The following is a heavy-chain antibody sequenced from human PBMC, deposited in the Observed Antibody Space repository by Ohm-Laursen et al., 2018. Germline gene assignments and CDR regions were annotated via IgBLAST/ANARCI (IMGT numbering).Heavy chain of an antibody. CDR1: GLTFSSYA. CDR2: IGGDDRT. V-gene: IGHV3-23*01. Sequence: SLRLSYSASGLTFSSYAVTWVRQAPGKGLEWVSAIGGDDRTHYADSVKGRFTISKDKSKNMLYLQMNSLRAEDTAVYHCASRRIVTMDRGAFNVWGQGTMVTVSS. CDR3: ASRRIVTMDRGAFNV. D-gene: IGHD4-11*01. J-gene: IGHJ3*01.